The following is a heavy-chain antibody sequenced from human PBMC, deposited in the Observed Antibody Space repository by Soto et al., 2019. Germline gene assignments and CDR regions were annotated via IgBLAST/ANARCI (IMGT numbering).Heavy chain of an antibody. D-gene: IGHD5-18*01. J-gene: IGHJ3*02. Sequence: QVQLVQSGAEVKKPGSSVNVSCKASGYSFAKYAIHWVRQAPGQRLEWMGWIDGSSGNTRFSQKFQGRVTISRDPSATTAYLELTSLRSEDTAVYYCARTASYAFDIWGQGSMVSIFS. CDR3: ARTASYAFDI. V-gene: IGHV1-3*01. CDR2: IDGSSGNT. CDR1: GYSFAKYA.